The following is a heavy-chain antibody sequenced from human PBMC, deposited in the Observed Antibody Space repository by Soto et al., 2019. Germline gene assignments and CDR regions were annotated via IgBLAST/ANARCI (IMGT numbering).Heavy chain of an antibody. V-gene: IGHV3-11*01. J-gene: IGHJ5*02. CDR3: ARSFYITIFGVVTNIWFDP. D-gene: IGHD3-3*01. CDR2: ISSSGSTI. CDR1: GFTFSDYY. Sequence: PVGSLRLSCAASGFTFSDYYMSWIRQAPGKGLEWVSYISSSGSTIYYADSVKGRFTISRDNAKNSLYLQMNSLRAEDTAVYYCARSFYITIFGVVTNIWFDPWGQGTLVTV.